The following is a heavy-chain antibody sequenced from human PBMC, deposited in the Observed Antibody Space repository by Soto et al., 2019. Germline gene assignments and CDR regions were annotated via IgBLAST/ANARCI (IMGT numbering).Heavy chain of an antibody. CDR1: GFTFSSYA. J-gene: IGHJ4*02. Sequence: WGSLRLSCAASGFTFSSYAIILFRQAPGKWLEWVSAISGSGGSTYYADSVKGRFTISRDNSKNTLYLQMNSLRAEDTAVYYCAKESPTYYFDYWGQGTLVTVSS. CDR2: ISGSGGST. CDR3: AKESPTYYFDY. V-gene: IGHV3-23*01.